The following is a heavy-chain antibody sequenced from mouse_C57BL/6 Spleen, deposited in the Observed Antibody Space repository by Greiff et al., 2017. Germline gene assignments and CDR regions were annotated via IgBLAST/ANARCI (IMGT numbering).Heavy chain of an antibody. D-gene: IGHD2-4*01. CDR1: GYSITSGYY. J-gene: IGHJ4*01. Sequence: EVQRVESGPGLVKPSQSLSLTCSITGYSITSGYYWNWIRQFPGNKLEWMGYISYDGSNNYNPYLKNRISITRDTSKNQFFLKFNSVTTEDTATYYCSRGIYYDYEGAMDYWGQGTSVTVSS. CDR2: ISYDGSN. V-gene: IGHV3-6*01. CDR3: SRGIYYDYEGAMDY.